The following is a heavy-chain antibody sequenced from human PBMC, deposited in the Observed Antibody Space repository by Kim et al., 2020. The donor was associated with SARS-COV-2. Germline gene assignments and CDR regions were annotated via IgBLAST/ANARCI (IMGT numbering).Heavy chain of an antibody. V-gene: IGHV4-34*01. D-gene: IGHD4-17*01. J-gene: IGHJ4*02. CDR1: GGSFSGYY. Sequence: SETLSLTCAVYGGSFSGYYWSWIRQPPGKGLEWIGEINHSGSTNYNPSLKSRVTISVDTSKNQFSLKLSSVTAADTAVYYCARGRRLLDYWGQGTLVTVS. CDR2: INHSGST. CDR3: ARGRRLLDY.